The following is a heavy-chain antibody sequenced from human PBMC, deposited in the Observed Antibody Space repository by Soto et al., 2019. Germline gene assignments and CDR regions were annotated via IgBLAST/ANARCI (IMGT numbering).Heavy chain of an antibody. J-gene: IGHJ6*02. CDR2: IVVGSGNT. V-gene: IGHV1-58*02. CDR1: GDTFTSYY. Sequence: VKVSCKASGDTFTSYYMHWVRQAPGQRLEWIGWIVVGSGNTNYAQKFQERVTITRDMSTSTAYMELSSLRSEDTAVYYCAADGSDPYYYYGMDVWGQGTTVTVSS. CDR3: AADGSDPYYYYGMDV. D-gene: IGHD5-12*01.